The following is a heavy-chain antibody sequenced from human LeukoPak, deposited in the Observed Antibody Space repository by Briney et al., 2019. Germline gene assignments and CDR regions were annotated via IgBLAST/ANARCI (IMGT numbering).Heavy chain of an antibody. CDR3: ARWSMATHGYYFDY. CDR1: GFTFSNYS. V-gene: IGHV3-21*01. D-gene: IGHD5-24*01. CDR2: ISSGSSYI. J-gene: IGHJ4*02. Sequence: GGSLRLSCAASGFTFSNYSMNWVRQAPGKGLEWVSSISSGSSYIYYADSLKGRFTISRDDAKNSLYLQMNSLRAEDTAVYYCARWSMATHGYYFDYWGQGTLVTVSS.